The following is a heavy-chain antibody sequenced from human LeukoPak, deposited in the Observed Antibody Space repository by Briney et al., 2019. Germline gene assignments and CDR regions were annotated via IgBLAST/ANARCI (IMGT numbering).Heavy chain of an antibody. CDR2: IIPIFGTA. Sequence: SVKVSCKASGGTFSSYAISWVRQAPGQGLEWMGGIIPIFGTANYAQKLQGRVTITADESTSTAYMELSSLRSEDTAVYYCARVRRSFNYYDSSGYPYTNNWFDPWGQGTLVTVSS. J-gene: IGHJ5*02. D-gene: IGHD3-22*01. V-gene: IGHV1-69*13. CDR1: GGTFSSYA. CDR3: ARVRRSFNYYDSSGYPYTNNWFDP.